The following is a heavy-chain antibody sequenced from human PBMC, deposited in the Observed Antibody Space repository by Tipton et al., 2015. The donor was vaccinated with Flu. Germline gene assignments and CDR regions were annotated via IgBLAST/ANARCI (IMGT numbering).Heavy chain of an antibody. J-gene: IGHJ4*02. CDR3: AREVHTYFYDSGAYLTDSHFDY. Sequence: TLSLTCTVSGDSISRGSYYYNWIRQPAGEGLEWIGRIYTNANTNYKASLKSRVTISIDRSRNQFSLRLSSVTAADTAVYYCAREVHTYFYDSGAYLTDSHFDYWGQGSLVTVSS. D-gene: IGHD3-22*01. V-gene: IGHV4-61*02. CDR1: GDSISRGSYY. CDR2: IYTNANT.